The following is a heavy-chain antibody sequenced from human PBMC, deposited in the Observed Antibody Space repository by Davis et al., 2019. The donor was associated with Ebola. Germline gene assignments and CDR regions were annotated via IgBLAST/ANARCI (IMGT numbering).Heavy chain of an antibody. CDR1: EFTFSTYW. CDR2: TNSDGSIT. CDR3: ARAKYYGMDV. V-gene: IGHV3-74*01. J-gene: IGHJ6*02. Sequence: PGGSLRLSCAASEFTFSTYWMHWVRQAPGKGLVWVSRTNSDGSITSYADSVKGRFTISRDNAKNTLYLQMNTLRAEDTAVYYCARAKYYGMDVWGEGTTVTV. D-gene: IGHD6-6*01.